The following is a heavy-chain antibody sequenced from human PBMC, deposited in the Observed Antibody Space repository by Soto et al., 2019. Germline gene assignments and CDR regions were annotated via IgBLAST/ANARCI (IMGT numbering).Heavy chain of an antibody. CDR3: ARTGSGREKFDY. J-gene: IGHJ4*02. CDR2: IYYSGST. V-gene: IGHV4-59*01. Sequence: QVQLQESGPGLVKPSETLSLTCTVTGGSISSYYWSWIRQPPGKGLEWIGYIYYSGSTNYNSSLKSRVTISVDTSKNQFSLKLSSVTAADTAVYYCARTGSGREKFDYWGQGTLVTVSS. D-gene: IGHD2-15*01. CDR1: GGSISSYY.